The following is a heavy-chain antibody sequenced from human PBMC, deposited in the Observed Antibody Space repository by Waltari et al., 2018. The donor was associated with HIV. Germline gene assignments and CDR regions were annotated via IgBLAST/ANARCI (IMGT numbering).Heavy chain of an antibody. CDR1: GFTFSSYS. D-gene: IGHD3-10*01. V-gene: IGHV3-21*01. J-gene: IGHJ4*02. CDR2: ISSSSYI. CDR3: ASNIDYYGSGSDYNGDY. Sequence: EVQLVESGGGLVKPGGSLSLSCAASGFTFSSYSMNWVRQAPGKGLEWVSSISSSSYIYYADSVKGRFTISRDNAKNSLYLQMNSLRAEDTAVYYCASNIDYYGSGSDYNGDYWGQGTLVTVSS.